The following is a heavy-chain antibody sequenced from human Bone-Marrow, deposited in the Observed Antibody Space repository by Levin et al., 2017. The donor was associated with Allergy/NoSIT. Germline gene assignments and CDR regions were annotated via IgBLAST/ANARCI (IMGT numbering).Heavy chain of an antibody. J-gene: IGHJ4*02. CDR3: ARGYSSDSFGDY. V-gene: IGHV5-51*01. CDR2: IYPGDSET. CDR1: GYTFSNYW. D-gene: IGHD2-15*01. Sequence: PAASVKVSCKTSGYTFSNYWWVGWVRQMPGKGLEWMGIIYPGDSETRYNPSFQGRVTISADNSINTAYLQWRSLQASDSAIYFCARGYSSDSFGDYWGQGTLVTVSS.